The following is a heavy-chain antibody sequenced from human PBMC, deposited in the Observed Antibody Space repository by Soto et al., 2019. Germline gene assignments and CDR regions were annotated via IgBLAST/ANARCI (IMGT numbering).Heavy chain of an antibody. D-gene: IGHD2-21*02. Sequence: QVQLVESGGGVVQPGRSLRLSCAASGFTFSSYGMHWVRQAPGKGLEWVAVISYDGSNKYYADSVKGRFTISRDNSKNPLYLQMNSLRAEDTAVYYCAKTRGTAYCGGDCYHYFDYWGQGTLVTVSS. J-gene: IGHJ4*02. V-gene: IGHV3-30*18. CDR1: GFTFSSYG. CDR2: ISYDGSNK. CDR3: AKTRGTAYCGGDCYHYFDY.